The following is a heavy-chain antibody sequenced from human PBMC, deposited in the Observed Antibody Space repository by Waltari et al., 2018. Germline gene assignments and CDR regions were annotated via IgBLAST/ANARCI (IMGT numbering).Heavy chain of an antibody. Sequence: QVQLQQWGAGQLKPSETLSLTCAVYGASFSGYYWSWIRQPPGKGLEWIGEINHSGSTNDNPSLKNRLTISLDTSKNQFSLKMRSVTAADTAVYYCARADRGRDGRYATPDWGPWGQGTLVTVSS. D-gene: IGHD3-16*01. CDR1: GASFSGYY. CDR3: ARADRGRDGRYATPDWGP. J-gene: IGHJ5*02. CDR2: INHSGST. V-gene: IGHV4-34*01.